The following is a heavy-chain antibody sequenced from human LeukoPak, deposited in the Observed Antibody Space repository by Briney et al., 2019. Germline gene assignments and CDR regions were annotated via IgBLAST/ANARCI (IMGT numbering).Heavy chain of an antibody. CDR3: AREYSSSTGSVSDY. V-gene: IGHV3-48*02. CDR2: ITSSSSTI. J-gene: IGHJ4*02. CDR1: GFTFSSYN. Sequence: GGSLRLSCAASGFTFSSYNMNWVRQAPGKGLEWVSYITSSSSTIYYADSVKGRFTISRDNAKNSLYLQMNSLRDEDTAVYYCAREYSSSTGSVSDYWGQGTLVTVSS. D-gene: IGHD6-6*01.